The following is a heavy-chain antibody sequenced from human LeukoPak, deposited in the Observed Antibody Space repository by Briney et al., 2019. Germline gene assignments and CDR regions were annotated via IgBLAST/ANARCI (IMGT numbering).Heavy chain of an antibody. V-gene: IGHV3-23*01. J-gene: IGHJ4*02. CDR1: GFTFSSYG. Sequence: GGFLRLSCAASGFTFSSYGMHWVRQAPGKGLEWVSAISGSGGGTNYADSVKGRFTISRDNSKNTLYLQMNSLRAEDTAVYYCAKSPGYYDSSGYYNKYYFDYWGQGTLVTVSS. D-gene: IGHD3-22*01. CDR3: AKSPGYYDSSGYYNKYYFDY. CDR2: ISGSGGGT.